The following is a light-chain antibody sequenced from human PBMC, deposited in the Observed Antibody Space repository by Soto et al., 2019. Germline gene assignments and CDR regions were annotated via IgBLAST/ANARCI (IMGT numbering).Light chain of an antibody. J-gene: IGKJ1*01. Sequence: DIQMTQSPSSLSASVGDRVTITCRASQGISNYLAWYQQKPGKVPKLLIYAASTLQSGVPSRFSGSGSGTDFALTISSLLPEDVATYYCQKYNSAPWTFGQGTKVEI. V-gene: IGKV1-27*01. CDR3: QKYNSAPWT. CDR2: AAS. CDR1: QGISNY.